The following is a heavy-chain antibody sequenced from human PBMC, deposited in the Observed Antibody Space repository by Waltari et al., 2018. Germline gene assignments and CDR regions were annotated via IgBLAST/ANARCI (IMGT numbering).Heavy chain of an antibody. Sequence: QVQLVQSGAEVKKPGASVKVSCKVSGYTPTALSIPWVRQAPGKGLEGMGGFDPEDGETIYAQKFQGRVTMTEDTSTDTAYMELSSLRSEDTAVYYCATGEFRSSWYPIARFDYWGQGTLVTVSS. CDR1: GYTPTALS. J-gene: IGHJ4*02. D-gene: IGHD6-13*01. V-gene: IGHV1-24*01. CDR2: FDPEDGET. CDR3: ATGEFRSSWYPIARFDY.